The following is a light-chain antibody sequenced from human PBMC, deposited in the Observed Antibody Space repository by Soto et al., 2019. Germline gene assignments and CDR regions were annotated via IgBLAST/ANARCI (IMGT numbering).Light chain of an antibody. Sequence: EIVLTQSPGTLSLSPGERATLSCRASQGVSSNHIAGYQQKPGQAPRPLIYVPSSRATGIPERFSGSGSGTDFTLSISRLEPEDFAVYFCHQFGSSPQTFGHGTKVEIK. CDR2: VPS. CDR1: QGVSSNH. V-gene: IGKV3-20*01. CDR3: HQFGSSPQT. J-gene: IGKJ1*01.